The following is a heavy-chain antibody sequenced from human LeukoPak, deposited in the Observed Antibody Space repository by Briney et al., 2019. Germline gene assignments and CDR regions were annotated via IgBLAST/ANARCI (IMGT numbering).Heavy chain of an antibody. Sequence: GRSLRLSCAASGFTFDDDAMHWVRQAPGKGLEWVSGISWNSGSIGYADSVKGRFTISRDNAKNSLYLQMNSLRAEDTALYYCAQDIESWGQGTLVTDSS. CDR1: GFTFDDDA. V-gene: IGHV3-9*01. CDR2: ISWNSGSI. CDR3: AQDIES. J-gene: IGHJ4*02.